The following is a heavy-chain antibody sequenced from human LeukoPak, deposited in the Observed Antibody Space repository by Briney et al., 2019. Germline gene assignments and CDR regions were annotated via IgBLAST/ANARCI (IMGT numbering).Heavy chain of an antibody. CDR1: GGSISSYY. CDR3: ARLRVRGYGYGPWEGPTWLDY. J-gene: IGHJ4*02. Sequence: KTSETLSLTCTVSGGSISSYYWSWIRQPPGKGLEWIGSFYYSGSTYYNPSLKSRVTIATDTSKNQFSLKLTSVTAADTAIYYCARLRVRGYGYGPWEGPTWLDYWGQGSLVTVSS. CDR2: FYYSGST. V-gene: IGHV4-59*12. D-gene: IGHD5-18*01.